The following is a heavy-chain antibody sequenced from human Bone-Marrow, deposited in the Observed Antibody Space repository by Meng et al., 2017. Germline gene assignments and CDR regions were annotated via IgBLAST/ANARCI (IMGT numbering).Heavy chain of an antibody. D-gene: IGHD3-3*01. V-gene: IGHV1-8*01. CDR1: GYTFTSYD. J-gene: IGHJ4*02. CDR2: MNPNSGNT. Sequence: ASVKVSCKASGYTFTSYDINWVRQATGQGLEWMGWMNPNSGNTGYAQKFQGRVTMTRNTSISTAYMELSSLRSEDTAVYYCARRRSGSRGFWSGYYDDSLDYWGQGTLVTVSS. CDR3: ARRRSGSRGFWSGYYDDSLDY.